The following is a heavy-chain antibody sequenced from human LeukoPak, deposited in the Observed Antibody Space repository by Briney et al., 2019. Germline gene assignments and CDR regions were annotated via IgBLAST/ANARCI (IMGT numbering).Heavy chain of an antibody. J-gene: IGHJ5*02. CDR1: GYTFTSYG. CDR3: ARDRKTGTVTRNWFDP. D-gene: IGHD4-17*01. CDR2: ISAYNGNT. V-gene: IGHV1-18*01. Sequence: ASVKVSCKASGYTFTSYGISWVRQAPGQGLEWMGWISAYNGNTNYAQKLQGRVTMTTDTSTSTAYMELRSLRSDDTAVYYCARDRKTGTVTRNWFDPWGQGTLVTVSS.